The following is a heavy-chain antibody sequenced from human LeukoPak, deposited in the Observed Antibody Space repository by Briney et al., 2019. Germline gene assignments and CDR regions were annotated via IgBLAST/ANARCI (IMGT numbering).Heavy chain of an antibody. V-gene: IGHV1-2*02. CDR3: ATGAQYGLGGVAYFYYMHV. D-gene: IGHD3-16*01. J-gene: IGHJ6*03. CDR1: GYPFTGYY. Sequence: GASVNVSCKASGYPFTGYYVHWVRQAPGHGLEWMGWVNPRNGVTHSAQKFQGRVSMTGDTSITTAYKELTGLTSDDTAVYYCATGAQYGLGGVAYFYYMHVWGTGTTVTVSS. CDR2: VNPRNGVT.